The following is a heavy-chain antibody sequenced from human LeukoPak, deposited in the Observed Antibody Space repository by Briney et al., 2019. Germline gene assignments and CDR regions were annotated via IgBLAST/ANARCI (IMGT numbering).Heavy chain of an antibody. D-gene: IGHD3-3*01. CDR1: GFTFSSYA. Sequence: PGGSLRLSCAASGFTFSSYAMSWVRQAPGKGLEWVSGISWNSGSIGYADSVKGRFTISRDNVKNSLYLQMNSLRAEDTAVYYCARDQDDFWSGPPSYWGQGTLVTVSS. V-gene: IGHV3-9*01. CDR3: ARDQDDFWSGPPSY. CDR2: ISWNSGSI. J-gene: IGHJ4*02.